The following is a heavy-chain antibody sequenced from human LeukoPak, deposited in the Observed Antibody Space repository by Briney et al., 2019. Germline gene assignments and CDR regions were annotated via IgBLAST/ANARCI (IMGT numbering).Heavy chain of an antibody. J-gene: IGHJ4*02. V-gene: IGHV3-23*01. CDR3: AKDESPSIAADNY. CDR1: GFAFSSYA. CDR2: ISGNGGRT. Sequence: GGSLRLSCAASGFAFSSYAMSWVRQAPGKGLEWVSAISGNGGRTYYADSVKGRFTISRGNSKNTLYLQMNSLRAEDTAVYYCAKDESPSIAADNYWGQGTLVTVSS. D-gene: IGHD6-25*01.